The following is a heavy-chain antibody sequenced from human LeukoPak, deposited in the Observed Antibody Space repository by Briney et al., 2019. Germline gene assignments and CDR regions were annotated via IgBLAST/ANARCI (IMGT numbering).Heavy chain of an antibody. V-gene: IGHV4-34*01. CDR2: INHSGSA. CDR1: GGSFSGYY. J-gene: IGHJ4*02. D-gene: IGHD3-16*02. Sequence: PSETLFLTCAVYGGSFSGYYWSWLRQPPGKGREWLGEINHSGSANYHPSLKSRVTISVDTSRNQFTLKLSSVTAADTAVYYCARGRSDYVWGSYRRFDYWGQGTLVTVSS. CDR3: ARGRSDYVWGSYRRFDY.